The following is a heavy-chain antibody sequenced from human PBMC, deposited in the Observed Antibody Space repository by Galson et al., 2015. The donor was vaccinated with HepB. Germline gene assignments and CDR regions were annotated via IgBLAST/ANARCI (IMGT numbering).Heavy chain of an antibody. D-gene: IGHD6-19*01. CDR3: VYSSGWYSYDFYMDD. Sequence: PALVKPTQTLTLTCTFSGFSLSTSGVCVNWIRQPPGKALEWIARIDWDDQKYFRTSLRSRLTITKDTSKNQVVLKMTNVDPVDTATYYCVYSSGWYSYDFYMDDWGKGTTVTVSS. V-gene: IGHV2-70*10. CDR2: IDWDDQK. J-gene: IGHJ6*03. CDR1: GFSLSTSGVC.